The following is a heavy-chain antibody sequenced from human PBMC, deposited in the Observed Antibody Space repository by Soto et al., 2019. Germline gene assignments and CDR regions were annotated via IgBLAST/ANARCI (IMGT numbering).Heavy chain of an antibody. CDR2: MNPNSGNT. V-gene: IGHV1-8*01. CDR3: ARWRRLGFWFDP. D-gene: IGHD3-3*01. CDR1: GYTFTSYD. J-gene: IGHJ5*02. Sequence: ASVKVSCKASGYTFTSYDINWVRQATGQGLEWMGWMNPNSGNTGYAQKFQGRVTMTRNTSISTAYMELSSLRSEDTAVYYCARWRRLGFWFDPWGQGTLVTVSS.